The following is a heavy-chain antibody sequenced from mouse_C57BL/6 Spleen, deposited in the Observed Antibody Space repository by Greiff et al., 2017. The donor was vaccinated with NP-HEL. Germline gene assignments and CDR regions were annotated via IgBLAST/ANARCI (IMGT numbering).Heavy chain of an antibody. CDR1: GYTFTDYE. J-gene: IGHJ2*01. Sequence: QVQLKQSGAELVRPGASVTLSCKASGYTFTDYEMHWVKQTPVHGLEWIGAIDPETGGTAYNQKFKGKAILTADKSSSTAYMELRSLTSEDSAVYYCSYYDYDKSYFDYWGQGTTLTVSS. D-gene: IGHD2-4*01. CDR3: SYYDYDKSYFDY. CDR2: IDPETGGT. V-gene: IGHV1-15*01.